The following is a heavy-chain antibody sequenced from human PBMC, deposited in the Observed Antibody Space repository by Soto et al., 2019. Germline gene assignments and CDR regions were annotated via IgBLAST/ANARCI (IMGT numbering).Heavy chain of an antibody. CDR2: INPLPTSGST. CDR1: GYIFTNYY. CDR3: ARDLAAAAY. D-gene: IGHD6-13*01. V-gene: IGHV1-46*01. Sequence: ASVKVSCKASGYIFTNYYIHWVRQAPGQGLEWMAIINPLPTSGSTNYAQKFQGRVTVTRDTSTSTVYMELSSLKSDDTAIYYCARDLAAAAYWGQGTLVTVSS. J-gene: IGHJ4*02.